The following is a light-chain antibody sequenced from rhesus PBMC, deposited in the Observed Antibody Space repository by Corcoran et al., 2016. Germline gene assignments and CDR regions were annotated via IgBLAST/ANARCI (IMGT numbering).Light chain of an antibody. CDR1: QNISSN. J-gene: IGKJ1*01. CDR3: QHYYGDPRT. V-gene: IGKV1-44*01. Sequence: DIHLTQSPSALSASVGGRVTISCRAGQNISSNLAWFQQKPGKAPRLLIYAASSLETGIPSRFSGSGCVTDFTLTISSRQPEDSAVYFCQHYYGDPRTFGQGTKVEIK. CDR2: AAS.